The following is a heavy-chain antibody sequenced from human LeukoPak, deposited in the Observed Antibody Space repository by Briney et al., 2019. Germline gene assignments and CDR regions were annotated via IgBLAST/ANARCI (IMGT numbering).Heavy chain of an antibody. CDR2: IYNSGNT. CDR1: GGSISSSTYY. Sequence: PSETLSLTCTVSGGSISSSTYYWGWIRQPPGKGLEWIGNIYNSGNTYYSPSLKSRVTISVDPSKNQFSLKLTSVTAADTAVYYCARRGASSNWFDPWGQGTLATVSS. CDR3: ARRGASSNWFDP. J-gene: IGHJ5*02. D-gene: IGHD1-26*01. V-gene: IGHV4-39*01.